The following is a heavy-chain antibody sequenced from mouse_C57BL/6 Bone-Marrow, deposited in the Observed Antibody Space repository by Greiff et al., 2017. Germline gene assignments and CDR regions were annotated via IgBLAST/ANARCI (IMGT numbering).Heavy chain of an antibody. CDR2: ISGGGGNT. Sequence: DVQLVESGGGLVKPGGSLKLSCAASGFTFSSYTMSWVRQTPEKRLEWVATISGGGGNTYYPDSVKGRFTISRDNAKNTMYLQMSSLRSEDTALYYCARHSSITTVVATPFDYWGQGTTLTVSS. CDR1: GFTFSSYT. CDR3: ARHSSITTVVATPFDY. D-gene: IGHD1-1*01. J-gene: IGHJ2*01. V-gene: IGHV5-9*01.